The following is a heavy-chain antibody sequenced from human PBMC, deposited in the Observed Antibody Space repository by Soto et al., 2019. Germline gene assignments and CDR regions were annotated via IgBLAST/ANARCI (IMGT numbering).Heavy chain of an antibody. D-gene: IGHD3-10*01. CDR1: GFTFSSYA. CDR2: ISYDGSNK. Sequence: PGGSLRLSCAASGFTFSSYAMHWVRQAPGKGLEWVAVISYDGSNKYYADSVKGRFTISRDNSKNTLYLQMNSLRAEDTAVYYCARDKAPYGSGFTGPFDYWGQGT. CDR3: ARDKAPYGSGFTGPFDY. V-gene: IGHV3-30-3*01. J-gene: IGHJ4*02.